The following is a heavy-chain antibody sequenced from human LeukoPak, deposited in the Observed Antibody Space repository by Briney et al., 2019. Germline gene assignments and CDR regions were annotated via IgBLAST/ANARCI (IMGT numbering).Heavy chain of an antibody. Sequence: ASVKLSCKASGYTFTGYYMHWVRQAPGQGLEWMGWFNPNSGGTNYAQKFQGRVTMTRDTSISTAYMELSRLRSDDTAVYYCARGDLRWPYYFDYWGQGTLVTVSS. CDR1: GYTFTGYY. CDR2: FNPNSGGT. J-gene: IGHJ4*02. D-gene: IGHD4-23*01. CDR3: ARGDLRWPYYFDY. V-gene: IGHV1-2*02.